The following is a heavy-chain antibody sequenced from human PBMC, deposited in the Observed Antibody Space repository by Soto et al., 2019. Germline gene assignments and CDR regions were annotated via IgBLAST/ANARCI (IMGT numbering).Heavy chain of an antibody. J-gene: IGHJ6*02. CDR2: ISAYNGNT. CDR3: ASLCGGDCYSSSYYYYGMDV. CDR1: GYTFTSYG. V-gene: IGHV1-18*01. D-gene: IGHD2-21*02. Sequence: ASVKVSCKASGYTFTSYGISWVREAPGQGLEWMGWISAYNGNTNYAQKLQGRVTMTTDTSTSTAYMELRSLRSDDTAVYYCASLCGGDCYSSSYYYYGMDVWGQGTTVTVSS.